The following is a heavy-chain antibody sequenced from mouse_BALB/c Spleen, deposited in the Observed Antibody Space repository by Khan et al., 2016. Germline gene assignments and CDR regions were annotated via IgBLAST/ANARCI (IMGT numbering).Heavy chain of an antibody. V-gene: IGHV5-4*02. Sequence: LVVSGGGLVKPGGSLKLSCAASGFTFSDYYMYWVRQTPEKRLEWVATISDGGSYTYYPDSAKGRITISRDNATNNMYLQMSSLKSEATAMYYCAGEGLRRGFAYWGPGTLVTVSA. CDR3: AGEGLRRGFAY. D-gene: IGHD2-4*01. J-gene: IGHJ3*01. CDR2: ISDGGSYT. CDR1: GFTFSDYY.